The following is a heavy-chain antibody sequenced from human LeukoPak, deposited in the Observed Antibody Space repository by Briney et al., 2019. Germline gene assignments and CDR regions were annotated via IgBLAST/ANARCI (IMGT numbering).Heavy chain of an antibody. J-gene: IGHJ4*02. V-gene: IGHV1-2*02. CDR2: INPNSGGT. CDR3: ARGKRWLQFSDFDY. Sequence: GASVTVSLKASVYTFTGYYMHWVRQAPPQGLEWMGWINPNSGGTNYAQKFQGRVTMTRDTSISTAYMELSRLRSDDTAVYYCARGKRWLQFSDFDYWGQGTLVTVSS. CDR1: VYTFTGYY. D-gene: IGHD5-24*01.